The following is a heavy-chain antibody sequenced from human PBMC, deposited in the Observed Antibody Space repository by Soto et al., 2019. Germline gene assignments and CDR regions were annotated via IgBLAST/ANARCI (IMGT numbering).Heavy chain of an antibody. CDR1: GGTFSSYA. Sequence: SVKVSCKASGGTFSSYAISWVRQAPGQGLEWMGGIIPIFGTANYAQKFQGRVTMAEDTSTDTAYMELSSLRSEDTAVYYCATGEYYDSSGPPTGYWGQGTLVTVSS. J-gene: IGHJ4*02. D-gene: IGHD3-22*01. V-gene: IGHV1-69*06. CDR2: IIPIFGTA. CDR3: ATGEYYDSSGPPTGY.